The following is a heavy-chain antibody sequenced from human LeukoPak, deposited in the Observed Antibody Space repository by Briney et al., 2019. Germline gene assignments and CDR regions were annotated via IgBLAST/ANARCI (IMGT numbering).Heavy chain of an antibody. J-gene: IGHJ6*02. CDR1: GYTLTELS. V-gene: IGHV1-24*01. CDR2: FDPEDGET. Sequence: ASVKVSCKVSGYTLTELSMHWVRQAPGKGLEWMGGFDPEDGETIYAQKFQGRVTMTEDTSTDTAYMELSSLRSEDTAVYYCATPHPRTYYDILTGSNYYYYYGMDVWGQGTTVTVSS. D-gene: IGHD3-9*01. CDR3: ATPHPRTYYDILTGSNYYYYYGMDV.